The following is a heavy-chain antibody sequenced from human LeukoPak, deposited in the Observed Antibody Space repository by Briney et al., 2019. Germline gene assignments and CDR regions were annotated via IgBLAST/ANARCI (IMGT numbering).Heavy chain of an antibody. J-gene: IGHJ4*02. CDR3: ARTPTGYSSSWYVAPEFDY. CDR1: GGSFSGYY. V-gene: IGHV4-34*01. D-gene: IGHD6-13*01. Sequence: SETLSLTCAVYGGSFSGYYWSWIRQPPGKGLEWIGEINHRGSTNYNPSLKSRVTISVDTSKNQFSLKLSSVTAADTAVYYCARTPTGYSSSWYVAPEFDYWGQGTLVTVSS. CDR2: INHRGST.